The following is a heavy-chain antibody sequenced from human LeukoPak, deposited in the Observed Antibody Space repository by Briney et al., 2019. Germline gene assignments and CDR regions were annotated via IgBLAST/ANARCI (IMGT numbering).Heavy chain of an antibody. CDR3: ASSTTTATLDY. Sequence: GGSLSLSCAASGFTFSSYGMHWVRQAPGKGLEWVAVIWYDGSNKYYEDSVKGRLTISRDSSKNTLYLQMNSLRAEDTAVYYCASSTTTATLDYWGQGTLVTVSS. D-gene: IGHD2-15*01. CDR2: IWYDGSNK. V-gene: IGHV3-33*01. CDR1: GFTFSSYG. J-gene: IGHJ4*02.